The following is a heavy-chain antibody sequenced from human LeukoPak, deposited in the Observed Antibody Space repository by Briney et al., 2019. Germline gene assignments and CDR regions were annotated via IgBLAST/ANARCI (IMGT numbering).Heavy chain of an antibody. Sequence: PSETLSLTCTVSGGSISSSSYYWGWIRQPPGKGLEWIGSIYYSGSTYYNPSLKSRVTISVDTSKNQFSLKLSSVTAADTAVYYCARDGYYIVATTEYYFDYWGQGTLVTVSS. CDR2: IYYSGST. CDR3: ARDGYYIVATTEYYFDY. J-gene: IGHJ4*02. D-gene: IGHD5-12*01. V-gene: IGHV4-39*07. CDR1: GGSISSSSYY.